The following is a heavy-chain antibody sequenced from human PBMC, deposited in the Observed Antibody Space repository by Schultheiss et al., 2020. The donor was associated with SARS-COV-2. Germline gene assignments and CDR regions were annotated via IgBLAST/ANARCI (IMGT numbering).Heavy chain of an antibody. V-gene: IGHV3-64*04. Sequence: GGSLRLSCSASGFTFSSYAMHWVRQAPGKGLEYVPAISSNGGSTYYADSVKGRFTISRDNSKNTLYLQMNSLRAEDTALYYCARGKATIAHWGQGTLVTVSS. CDR3: ARGKATIAH. CDR2: ISSNGGST. CDR1: GFTFSSYA. J-gene: IGHJ4*02. D-gene: IGHD6-13*01.